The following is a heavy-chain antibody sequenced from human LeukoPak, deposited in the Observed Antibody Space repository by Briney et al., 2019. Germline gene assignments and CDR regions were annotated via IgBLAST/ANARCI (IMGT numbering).Heavy chain of an antibody. CDR3: ARDAVVAATPRYMDV. CDR2: IIPILGIA. D-gene: IGHD2-15*01. V-gene: IGHV1-69*04. CDR1: GGTFSSYT. Sequence: SVKVSCKASGGTFSSYTISWVRQAPGQGLEWMGRIIPILGIANYAQKFQGRVTITADKSTSTAYMELGSLRSEDTAVYYCARDAVVAATPRYMDVWGKGTTVTVSS. J-gene: IGHJ6*03.